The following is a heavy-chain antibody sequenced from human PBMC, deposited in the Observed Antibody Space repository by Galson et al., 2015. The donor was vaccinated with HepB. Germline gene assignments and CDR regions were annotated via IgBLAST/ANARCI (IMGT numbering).Heavy chain of an antibody. CDR3: ARAGPDPSLLAAPPGHYYYYMDV. CDR2: INPSGGST. D-gene: IGHD6-6*01. Sequence: SVKVSCKASGYTFTSYYMHWVRQAPGQGLEWMGIINPSGGSTSYAQKFQGRVTMTRDTSTSTVYMELSSLRSEDTAVYYCARAGPDPSLLAAPPGHYYYYMDVWGKGTTVTVSS. CDR1: GYTFTSYY. J-gene: IGHJ6*03. V-gene: IGHV1-46*01.